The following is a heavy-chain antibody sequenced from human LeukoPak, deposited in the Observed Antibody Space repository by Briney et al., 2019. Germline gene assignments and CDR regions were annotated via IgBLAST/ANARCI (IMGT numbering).Heavy chain of an antibody. J-gene: IGHJ2*01. D-gene: IGHD6-13*01. CDR2: IYYSGST. CDR3: ARHAWSSSWTLFWYFDL. V-gene: IGHV4-59*08. CDR1: GGSISSYY. Sequence: SETLSLTCTVSGGSISSYYWSWIRQTPGKGPAWIGYIYYSGSTNYNPSLKSRVTISVDTSKNQFSLKLSSVTAADTAVYYCARHAWSSSWTLFWYFDLWGRGTLVTVSS.